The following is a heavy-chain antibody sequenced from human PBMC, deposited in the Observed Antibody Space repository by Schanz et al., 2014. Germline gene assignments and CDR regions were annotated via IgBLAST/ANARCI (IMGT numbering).Heavy chain of an antibody. CDR2: ISGSSIHK. CDR3: ARGYGDSPTDF. D-gene: IGHD4-17*01. V-gene: IGHV3-48*04. CDR1: GFTFFGSFA. J-gene: IGHJ4*02. Sequence: VQLVESGGGLVQPRGSLRLSCVASGFTFFGSFAMNWIRQAPGKGLEWVSHISGSSIHKNYADSVKGRFSISRDNGETSVYLQINSLRVEDTAVYYCARGYGDSPTDFWGQGTLVTVSS.